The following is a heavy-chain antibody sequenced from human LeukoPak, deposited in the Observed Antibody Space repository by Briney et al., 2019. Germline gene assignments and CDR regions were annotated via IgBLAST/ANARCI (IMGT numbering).Heavy chain of an antibody. CDR1: GYTFTSYA. CDR2: INAGNGNT. D-gene: IGHD2-2*01. Sequence: ASVKVSCKASGYTFTSYAMHWVRQAPGQRLEWMGWINAGNGNTNYAQKLQGRVTMTTDTSTSTAYMELRSLRSDDTAVYYCARGRYYCSSTSCEKEDYYYYYMDVWGKGTTVTISS. V-gene: IGHV1-3*01. CDR3: ARGRYYCSSTSCEKEDYYYYYMDV. J-gene: IGHJ6*03.